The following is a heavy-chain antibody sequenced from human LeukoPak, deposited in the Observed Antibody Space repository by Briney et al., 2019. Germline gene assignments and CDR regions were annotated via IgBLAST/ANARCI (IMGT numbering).Heavy chain of an antibody. V-gene: IGHV3-21*01. CDR2: ISSSSSYI. CDR1: GFTFSSYS. CDR3: ARDVGYCRGGSCYEYYLDY. Sequence: PGGSLRLSCAASGFTFSSYSMNWVRQAPGKGLEWVSSISSSSSYIYYADSVKGRFTISRDNAKNSLYLQMNSLRAEDTAVFYCARDVGYCRGGSCYEYYLDYWGQGTLVTVSS. J-gene: IGHJ4*02. D-gene: IGHD2-15*01.